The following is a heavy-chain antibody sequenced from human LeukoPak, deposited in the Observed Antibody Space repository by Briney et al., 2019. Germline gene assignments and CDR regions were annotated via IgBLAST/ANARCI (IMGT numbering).Heavy chain of an antibody. CDR3: AGASSKWELSF. D-gene: IGHD1-26*01. J-gene: IGHJ4*02. CDR2: YIPMFGTA. CDR1: GGTFSRYA. Sequence: SVKVSCKASGGTFSRYAISWARQAPGQGLEWMGSYIPMFGTAEYAQNFQNTVTITADESTSTFSMEVSSLRPEDTAVYFCAGASSKWELSFWGKGTLVTVSS. V-gene: IGHV1-69*13.